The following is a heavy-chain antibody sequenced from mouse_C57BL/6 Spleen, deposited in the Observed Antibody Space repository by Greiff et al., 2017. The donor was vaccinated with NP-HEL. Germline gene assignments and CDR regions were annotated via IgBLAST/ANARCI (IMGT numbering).Heavy chain of an antibody. CDR2: IYPRSGNT. CDR3: ARNSNYPAWFAY. D-gene: IGHD2-5*01. CDR1: GYTFTSYG. J-gene: IGHJ3*01. V-gene: IGHV1-81*01. Sequence: QVQLQQSGAELARPGASVKLSCKASGYTFTSYGISWVKQRTGQGLEWIGEIYPRSGNTYYNEKFKGKARLTADKSSSTAYMELRSLTSEDSAVYFCARNSNYPAWFAYWGQGTLVTVSA.